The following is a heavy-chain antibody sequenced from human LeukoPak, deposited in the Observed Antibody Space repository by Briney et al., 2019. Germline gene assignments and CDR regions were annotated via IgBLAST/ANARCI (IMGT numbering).Heavy chain of an antibody. Sequence: ASVNVSCKASGYTFTSYGISWVRQAPGQGLEWMGGINAYNGNTNYAQKLQGRVTMTTDTSTSTAYMELRSLRSDDTAVYYCARGYVDTAMEYYFDYWGQGTLVTVSS. D-gene: IGHD5-18*01. CDR1: GYTFTSYG. CDR2: INAYNGNT. J-gene: IGHJ4*02. CDR3: ARGYVDTAMEYYFDY. V-gene: IGHV1-18*04.